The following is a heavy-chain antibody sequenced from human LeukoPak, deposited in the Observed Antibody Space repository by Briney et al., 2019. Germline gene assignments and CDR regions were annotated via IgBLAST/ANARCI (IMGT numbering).Heavy chain of an antibody. D-gene: IGHD3-9*01. CDR1: GFTFSSYA. CDR2: ISYDGSNK. V-gene: IGHV3-30*04. J-gene: IGHJ3*02. CDR3: AKDSSYYDILTGYYRPGAFDI. Sequence: GRSLRLSCAASGFTFSSYAMHWVRQAPGKGLEWVAVISYDGSNKYYADSVKGRFTISRDNSKNTLYLQMNSLRAEDTAVYYCAKDSSYYDILTGYYRPGAFDIWGQGTMVTVSS.